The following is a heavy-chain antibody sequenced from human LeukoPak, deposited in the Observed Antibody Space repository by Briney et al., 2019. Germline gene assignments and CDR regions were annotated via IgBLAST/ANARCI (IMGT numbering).Heavy chain of an antibody. D-gene: IGHD3-9*01. Sequence: SVKVSCKASGGTFSSYAISWVRQAPGQGLEWMGGIIPIFGTANYAQKFQGRVTITADESTSTAYMELSSLRSEDTAVYYCARDHHYYDILTGEVAVLGAFDIWGQETMVTVSS. CDR2: IIPIFGTA. J-gene: IGHJ3*02. V-gene: IGHV1-69*13. CDR1: GGTFSSYA. CDR3: ARDHHYYDILTGEVAVLGAFDI.